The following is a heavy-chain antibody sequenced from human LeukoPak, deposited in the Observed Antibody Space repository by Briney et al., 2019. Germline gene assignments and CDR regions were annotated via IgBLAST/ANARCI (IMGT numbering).Heavy chain of an antibody. D-gene: IGHD5-18*01. CDR3: ARDLSGAGYSYGKKTYYYYYYMDV. J-gene: IGHJ6*03. V-gene: IGHV3-21*01. CDR1: GFTFSSYS. Sequence: PGGSLRLYCAASGFTFSSYSMNWVRQAPGKGLEWVSSISSSSSYIYYADSVKGRFTISRDNAKNSLYLQMNSLRAEDTAVYYCARDLSGAGYSYGKKTYYYYYYMDVWGKGTTVTVSS. CDR2: ISSSSSYI.